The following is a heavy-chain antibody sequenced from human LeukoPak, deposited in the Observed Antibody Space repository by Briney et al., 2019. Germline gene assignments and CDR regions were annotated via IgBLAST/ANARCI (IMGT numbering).Heavy chain of an antibody. CDR3: ARDHPRWFGSNDVDY. J-gene: IGHJ4*02. D-gene: IGHD3-10*01. Sequence: ASVKASCKASGYTFTSYGISWVRQAPGQGLEWMGWISAYNGNTNYAQKLQGRVTMTTDTSTSTAYMELRSLRSDDTAVYYCARDHPRWFGSNDVDYWGQGTLVTVSS. CDR2: ISAYNGNT. CDR1: GYTFTSYG. V-gene: IGHV1-18*01.